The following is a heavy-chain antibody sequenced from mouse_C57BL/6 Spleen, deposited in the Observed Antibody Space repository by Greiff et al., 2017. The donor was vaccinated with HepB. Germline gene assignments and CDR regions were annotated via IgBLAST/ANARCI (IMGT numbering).Heavy chain of an antibody. CDR1: GFNIKDYY. Sequence: EVQLQQSGAELVKPGASVKLSCTASGFNIKDYYMHWVKQRTEQGLEWIGRIEPEDGENKYAPKFQGKATITADTYSNTAYLQLRSQTSEDTAGYYCARGGPHGMSSWFAYWGQGTLVTVSA. J-gene: IGHJ3*01. CDR3: ARGGPHGMSSWFAY. V-gene: IGHV14-2*01. D-gene: IGHD1-1*01. CDR2: IEPEDGEN.